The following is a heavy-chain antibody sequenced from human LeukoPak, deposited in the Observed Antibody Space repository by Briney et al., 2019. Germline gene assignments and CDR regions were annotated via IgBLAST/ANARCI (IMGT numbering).Heavy chain of an antibody. Sequence: PGGSLRLSCAASGFTFSNACMTWVRQAPGKGLEWVGRIKSNTDGGTTDYAAPVKGRFTISRDDSKNTVYLQMDSLTTEDTALYYCTTRPNPRDGPSDFWGQGTLVTVSS. CDR3: TTRPNPRDGPSDF. J-gene: IGHJ4*02. V-gene: IGHV3-15*01. CDR1: GFTFSNAC. CDR2: IKSNTDGGTT.